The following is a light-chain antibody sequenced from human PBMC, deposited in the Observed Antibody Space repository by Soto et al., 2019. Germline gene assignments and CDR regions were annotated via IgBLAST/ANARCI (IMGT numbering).Light chain of an antibody. Sequence: EIVLTQSPGTLSLSPGEGATLSCRASQSISSNFLAWYQQKRGQAPRLLIHGASNRATGIPDRFSGSGSGTDFTLTITRMEPEDFATFYCQQLNTYPHTFGPGTRVDIK. CDR3: QQLNTYPHT. V-gene: IGKV3-20*01. CDR2: GAS. J-gene: IGKJ3*01. CDR1: QSISSNF.